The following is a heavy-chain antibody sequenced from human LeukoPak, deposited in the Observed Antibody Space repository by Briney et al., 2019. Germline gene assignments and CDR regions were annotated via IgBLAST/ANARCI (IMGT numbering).Heavy chain of an antibody. Sequence: PSETLSLTCTGSGCSISSYYWSWIRQPPGKGLEWIGYIYYSGSTNYNPSLKSRVTISVDTSKNQFSLKLSSVTAADTAVYYCAVGIAAAGSLRESFDYWRQGTLVTVSS. V-gene: IGHV4-59*01. J-gene: IGHJ4*02. CDR2: IYYSGST. CDR1: GCSISSYY. D-gene: IGHD6-13*01. CDR3: AVGIAAAGSLRESFDY.